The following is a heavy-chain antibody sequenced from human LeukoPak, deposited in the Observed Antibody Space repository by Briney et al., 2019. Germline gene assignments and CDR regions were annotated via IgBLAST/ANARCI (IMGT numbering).Heavy chain of an antibody. CDR1: GGTISSYY. CDR2: IYYSGST. J-gene: IGHJ4*02. Sequence: PSETLSLTCTVSGGTISSYYWSWIRQPPGKGLEWIGYIYYSGSTNYNPSLKSRVTISVDTSKNQFSLKLSSVIAADTSVYYWARSLTTAMDSLGYRGQGTLATVPS. CDR3: ARSLTTAMDSLGY. D-gene: IGHD5-18*01. V-gene: IGHV4-59*01.